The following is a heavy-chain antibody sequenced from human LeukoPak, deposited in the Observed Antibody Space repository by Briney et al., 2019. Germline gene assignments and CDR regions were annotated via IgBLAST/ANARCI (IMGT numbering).Heavy chain of an antibody. J-gene: IGHJ6*02. D-gene: IGHD6-13*01. Sequence: PGGSLRLSCAASGFTFSSYGMHWVRQAPGKGLEWVAFIRYDGSNKYCADSVKGRFTISRDNSKNTLYLQMNSLRAEDTAVYYCAKEGGSSSWYGAYYYYGMDVWGQGTTVTVSS. V-gene: IGHV3-30*02. CDR3: AKEGGSSSWYGAYYYYGMDV. CDR2: IRYDGSNK. CDR1: GFTFSSYG.